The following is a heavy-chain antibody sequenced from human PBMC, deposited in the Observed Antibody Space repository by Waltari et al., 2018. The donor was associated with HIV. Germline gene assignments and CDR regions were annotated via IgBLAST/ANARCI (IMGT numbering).Heavy chain of an antibody. CDR2: VHHSGGS. D-gene: IGHD6-19*01. J-gene: IGHJ4*02. CDR3: AASPGWWRLDY. Sequence: VQLQESGPGLVNPSGTLSLTCAVSGGSVSHGHLWTWVRQPPGKGLEWIGEVHHSGGSNYNPSLKSRVTISLDNSKNQFSLRLNSVTAADTAVYYCAASPGWWRLDYWGQGTLVSVSS. CDR1: GGSVSHGHL. V-gene: IGHV4-4*02.